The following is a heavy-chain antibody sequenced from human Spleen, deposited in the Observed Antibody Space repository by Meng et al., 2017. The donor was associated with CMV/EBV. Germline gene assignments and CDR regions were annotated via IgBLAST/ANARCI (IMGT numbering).Heavy chain of an antibody. CDR2: INHSGST. Sequence: YYWSWSRQPPGKGLEWIGEINHSGSTNYNPSLKSRVTISVETSKNQFSLKLSSVTAADTAVYYCARDYGRIVVVPAAISSLNWYFELWGRGTLVTVSS. CDR3: ARDYGRIVVVPAAISSLNWYFEL. D-gene: IGHD2-2*02. CDR1: YY. V-gene: IGHV4-34*01. J-gene: IGHJ2*01.